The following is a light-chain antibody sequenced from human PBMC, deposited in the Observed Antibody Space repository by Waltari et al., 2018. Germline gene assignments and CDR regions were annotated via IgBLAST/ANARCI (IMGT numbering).Light chain of an antibody. Sequence: DIVMTQSPDSLAVSLGERATINCKSSQSVLYSSNNKNSLAWDQQKPGQPAQLLIYWASTRASEVPDRFSGSGSGTDFTLTISSLQADDVAVYYCQQYHTTPRAFGQGTKVEIK. J-gene: IGKJ1*01. CDR1: QSVLYSSNNKNS. V-gene: IGKV4-1*01. CDR2: WAS. CDR3: QQYHTTPRA.